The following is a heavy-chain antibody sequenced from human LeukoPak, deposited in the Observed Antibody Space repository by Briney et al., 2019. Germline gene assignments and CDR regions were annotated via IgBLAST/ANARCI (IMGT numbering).Heavy chain of an antibody. CDR1: GFTLSNYC. V-gene: IGHV3-21*01. D-gene: IGHD4-17*01. Sequence: GGSLRLSCAASGFTLSNYCMNWVRQAPGRGLEWVSSISSSSSYIYYADSVKGRFTISRDNAKNSLYLQMNSLRAEDTAVYYCARAPGDYYYYYGMDVWGQGTTVTVSS. CDR2: ISSSSSYI. J-gene: IGHJ6*02. CDR3: ARAPGDYYYYYGMDV.